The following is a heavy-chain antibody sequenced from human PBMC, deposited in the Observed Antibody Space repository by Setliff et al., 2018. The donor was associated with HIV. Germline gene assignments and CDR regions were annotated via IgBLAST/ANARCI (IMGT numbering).Heavy chain of an antibody. J-gene: IGHJ4*02. V-gene: IGHV4-4*07. CDR2: IYTSGST. D-gene: IGHD3-10*01. CDR3: ARVLSVTMIRGAHGY. CDR1: GGSITSSY. Sequence: SETLSLTCTVSGGSITSSYWSWIRQPAGKGLEWIGRIYTSGSTNYNPSLKSRVSMSVDTSKNQFYLHLSSVPAADTAVYYCARVLSVTMIRGAHGYWGQGTLVTVSS.